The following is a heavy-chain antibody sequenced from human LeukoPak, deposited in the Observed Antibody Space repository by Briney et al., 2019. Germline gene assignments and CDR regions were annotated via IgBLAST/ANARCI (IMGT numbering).Heavy chain of an antibody. Sequence: GGSLRLSCAASGCTFSGYTLNWVRQAPGKGLEWVSYISRTSDIVSYADSVRGRFTISRDNAKNSLYLQMSSLRAEDTAVYYCARDYGYAFDTWGQGTMVTVSS. CDR2: ISRTSDIV. D-gene: IGHD3-16*01. CDR1: GCTFSGYT. J-gene: IGHJ3*02. V-gene: IGHV3-48*01. CDR3: ARDYGYAFDT.